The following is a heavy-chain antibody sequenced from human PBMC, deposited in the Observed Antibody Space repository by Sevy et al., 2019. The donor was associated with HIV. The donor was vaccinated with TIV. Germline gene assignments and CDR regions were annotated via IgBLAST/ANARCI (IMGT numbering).Heavy chain of an antibody. CDR1: GFTFNTYD. Sequence: GGSLRLSCVASGFTFNTYDMHWVRQITGKGLEWVSGIGTLADTYYPDSVKGRFIISSDNAKNSLYLQMNSLRAGDTAMYYCARACAAAGGKSGPIDAFDIWGQGTLVTVSS. D-gene: IGHD6-13*01. CDR3: ARACAAAGGKSGPIDAFDI. V-gene: IGHV3-13*01. CDR2: IGTLADT. J-gene: IGHJ3*02.